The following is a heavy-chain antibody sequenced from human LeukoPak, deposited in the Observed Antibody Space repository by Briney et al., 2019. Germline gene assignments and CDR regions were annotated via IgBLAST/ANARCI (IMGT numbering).Heavy chain of an antibody. J-gene: IGHJ3*02. Sequence: SETLSLTCTVSGGSISSYYWSWIRQPPGKGLEWIGYIYYSGSTNYNPSLKSRVTISVDTSKNQSSLKLSSVTAADTAVYYCARVRLGGVYAFDIWGQETMVTVSS. CDR2: IYYSGST. CDR3: ARVRLGGVYAFDI. CDR1: GGSISSYY. V-gene: IGHV4-59*01. D-gene: IGHD2-8*02.